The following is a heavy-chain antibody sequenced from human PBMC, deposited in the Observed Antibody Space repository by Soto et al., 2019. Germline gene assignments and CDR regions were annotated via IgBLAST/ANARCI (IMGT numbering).Heavy chain of an antibody. CDR3: SRVGQTYFQDSSGNYDAY. J-gene: IGHJ4*01. Sequence: ASVKVSCKASGYTFSSYYMHWVRQAPGQGLEWMGLINPSDDGTSYAQKFQGRVFMSKDTSTSTVYMELSSLRSDDTAVYCCSRVGQTYFQDSSGNYDAYWGQ. CDR1: GYTFSSYY. CDR2: INPSDDGT. V-gene: IGHV1-46*03. D-gene: IGHD3-22*01.